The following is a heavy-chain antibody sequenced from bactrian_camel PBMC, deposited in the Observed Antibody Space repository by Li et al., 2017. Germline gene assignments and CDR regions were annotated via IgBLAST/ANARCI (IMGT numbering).Heavy chain of an antibody. J-gene: IGHJ4*01. CDR1: GYTKRRGC. CDR2: IDRAGSP. Sequence: SLRLSCVVSGYTKRRGCMAWFRQAPGKEREGVASIDRAGSPAYTYSVAGRFTISKANEKNILYLQMDNLKPEDTAIYYCAADQFAFGLSAQYRYWGQGTQVTVS. V-gene: IGHV3S53*01. D-gene: IGHD2*01. CDR3: AADQFAFGLSAQYRY.